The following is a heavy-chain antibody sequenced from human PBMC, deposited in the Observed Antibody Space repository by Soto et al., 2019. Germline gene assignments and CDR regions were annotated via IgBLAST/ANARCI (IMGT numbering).Heavy chain of an antibody. CDR3: ARFVVVPAAGVDYGMDV. D-gene: IGHD2-2*01. J-gene: IGHJ6*02. CDR2: IYHSGST. CDR1: GGSISSGGYS. V-gene: IGHV4-30-2*01. Sequence: PSETLSLTCAVSGGSISSGGYSWSWIRQPPGKGLEWIGYIYHSGSTYYSPSFQGHVTISADKSISTAYLQWSSLKASDTAMCYCARFVVVPAAGVDYGMDVWGQGTTVTVSS.